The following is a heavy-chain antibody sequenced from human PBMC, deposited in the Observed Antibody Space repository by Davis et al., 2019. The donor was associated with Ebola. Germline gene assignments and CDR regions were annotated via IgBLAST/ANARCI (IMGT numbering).Heavy chain of an antibody. D-gene: IGHD4-17*01. Sequence: GESLKISCAASGFTFSSYWMSWVRQAPGKGPEWVSYISGSGGSTYYADSVKGRFTISRDNSKNSLYLQMNSLRAEDTALYYCAKDSSTTTYYYYGMDVWGQGTTVTVSS. CDR1: GFTFSSYW. CDR3: AKDSSTTTYYYYGMDV. J-gene: IGHJ6*02. V-gene: IGHV3-23*01. CDR2: ISGSGGST.